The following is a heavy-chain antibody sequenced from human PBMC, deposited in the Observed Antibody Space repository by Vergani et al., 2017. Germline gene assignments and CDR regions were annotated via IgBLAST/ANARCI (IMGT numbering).Heavy chain of an antibody. Sequence: EVQLVESGGELVQPGRPLRLSCTASGFTFGDDAISWFRQAPGKGPEWVAFIRTKSQGETTEYAASVKGRFFISRNDSKGVAYLQMNSLRTEDTAVYFCTRDRNYDMWTGSTNHFDHWGPGTLVTVSS. CDR1: GFTFGDDA. CDR2: IRTKSQGETT. CDR3: TRDRNYDMWTGSTNHFDH. J-gene: IGHJ4*02. D-gene: IGHD3-9*01. V-gene: IGHV3-49*03.